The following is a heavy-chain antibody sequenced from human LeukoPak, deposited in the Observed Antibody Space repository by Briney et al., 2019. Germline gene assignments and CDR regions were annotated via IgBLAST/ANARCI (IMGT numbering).Heavy chain of an antibody. Sequence: SETLSLTCAVYGVSLDIYYWMFVRQPPGKGLQWIGEITYRRSADYNPSLKNRVTILIDASQRQISLKLTSVTAADTAVYYCARVGKDSSGRFYFDYWGQGTLVTVSS. CDR2: ITYRRSA. CDR1: GVSLDIYY. V-gene: IGHV4-34*01. J-gene: IGHJ4*02. D-gene: IGHD3-22*01. CDR3: ARVGKDSSGRFYFDY.